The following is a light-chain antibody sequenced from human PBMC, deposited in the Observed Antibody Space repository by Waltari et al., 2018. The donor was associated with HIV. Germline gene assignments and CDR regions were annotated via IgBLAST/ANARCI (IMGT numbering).Light chain of an antibody. CDR2: NVN. Sequence: QSALTQPHSVSGSPGPSLTISCTGTRSYVYTFFSCYQQHPGKAPHVIIYNVNNRPPGVPDRFSGSKSGNTAFLTISGLQADDEAEYHCCSHAGNFIFAFGTGTKVTVL. CDR3: CSHAGNFIFA. J-gene: IGLJ1*01. V-gene: IGLV2-11*01. CDR1: RSYVYTF.